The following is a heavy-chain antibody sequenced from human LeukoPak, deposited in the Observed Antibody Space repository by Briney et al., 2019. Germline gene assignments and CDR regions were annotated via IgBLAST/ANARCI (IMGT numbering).Heavy chain of an antibody. V-gene: IGHV4-59*01. CDR2: IYYSGST. J-gene: IGHJ6*02. CDR1: GGSISSYY. CDR3: ARVPQETTVTTYYYYGMDV. D-gene: IGHD4-17*01. Sequence: PSETLSLTCTVSGGSISSYYWSWIRQPPGKGLVWIGYIYYSGSTNYNPSLKSRVTISVDTSKNQFSLKLSSVTAADTAVYYCARVPQETTVTTYYYYGMDVWGQGNTVTVSS.